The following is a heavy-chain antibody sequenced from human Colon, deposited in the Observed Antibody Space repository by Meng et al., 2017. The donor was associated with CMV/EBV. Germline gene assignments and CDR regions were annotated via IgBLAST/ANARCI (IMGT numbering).Heavy chain of an antibody. CDR2: ISSGGHTI. CDR3: ARDPSLITISGVVTYGMDV. J-gene: IGHJ6*02. V-gene: IGHV3-48*03. D-gene: IGHD3-3*01. Sequence: GESLKISCSASGFNFRSYEMNWVRQAPGKGLEWVSYISSGGHTIQYAASVKGRFTISRDNTNNSLYLQMSSLRADDTAVYYCARDPSLITISGVVTYGMDVWGPGTTVTVSS. CDR1: GFNFRSYE.